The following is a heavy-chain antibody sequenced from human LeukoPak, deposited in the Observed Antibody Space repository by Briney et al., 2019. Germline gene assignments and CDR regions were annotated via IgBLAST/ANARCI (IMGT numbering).Heavy chain of an antibody. J-gene: IGHJ4*02. CDR3: AREAAGPNPDYHSDY. Sequence: ASVKVSCKASGGTFSSYAISWVRQAPGQGLEWMGRIIPILGIANYAQKFQGRVTITADKSTSTACMELSSLRSEDTAVYYCAREAAGPNPDYHSDYWGQGTLVTVSS. CDR1: GGTFSSYA. D-gene: IGHD4-11*01. V-gene: IGHV1-69*04. CDR2: IIPILGIA.